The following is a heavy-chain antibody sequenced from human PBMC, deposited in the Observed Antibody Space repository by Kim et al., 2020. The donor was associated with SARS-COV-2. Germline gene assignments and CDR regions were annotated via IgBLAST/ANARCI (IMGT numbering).Heavy chain of an antibody. CDR2: ISSSSSYI. D-gene: IGHD3-10*01. V-gene: IGHV3-21*01. J-gene: IGHJ4*02. CDR1: GFTFSSYS. Sequence: GGSLRLSCAASGFTFSSYSMNWVRQAPGKGLEWVSSISSSSSYIYYADSVKGRFTISRDNAKNSLYLQMNSLRAEDTAVYYCARVSASVLLWFGEPFDFDFWGQGTLVTVSS. CDR3: ARVSASVLLWFGEPFDFDF.